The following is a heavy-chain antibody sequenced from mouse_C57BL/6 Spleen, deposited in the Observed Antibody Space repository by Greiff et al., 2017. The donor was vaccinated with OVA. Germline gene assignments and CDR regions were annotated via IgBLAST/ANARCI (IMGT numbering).Heavy chain of an antibody. CDR2: IRLKSDNYAT. V-gene: IGHV6-3*01. Sequence: EVKLVESGGGLVQPGGSMKLSCVASGFTFSNYWMNWVRQSPEKGLEWVAQIRLKSDNYATHYAESVKGRFTISRDDSKSSVYLQMNNLRAEDTGMYYCTGWFHWYFDVWGTGTTVTVSS. D-gene: IGHD2-2*01. CDR1: GFTFSNYW. J-gene: IGHJ1*03. CDR3: TGWFHWYFDV.